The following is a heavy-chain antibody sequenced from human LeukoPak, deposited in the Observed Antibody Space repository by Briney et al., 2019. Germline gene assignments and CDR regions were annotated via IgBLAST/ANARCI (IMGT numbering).Heavy chain of an antibody. J-gene: IGHJ6*02. CDR1: GFIFTSYG. V-gene: IGHV3-33*01. CDR2: TWYDGSNK. D-gene: IGHD2/OR15-2a*01. Sequence: GRSLRLSCAASGFIFTSYGMHWVRQAPGKGLDWVAGTWYDGSNKYYMDSVNGRFTISRDNSKNTLYLQMNSLRAEDTAVYYCARTGGSPDEYYYYGMDVWGQGTTVTVSS. CDR3: ARTGGSPDEYYYYGMDV.